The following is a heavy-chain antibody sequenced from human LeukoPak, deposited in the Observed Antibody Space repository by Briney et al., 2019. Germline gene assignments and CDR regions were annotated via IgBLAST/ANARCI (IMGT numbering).Heavy chain of an antibody. V-gene: IGHV1-8*01. J-gene: IGHJ6*02. CDR1: GYTFTSYD. Sequence: ASVKVSCKASGYTFTSYDINWVRQATGQGLEWMGWMNPNSGNTGYAQKFRGRVTMTRNTSISTAYMELSSLRSEDTAVYYCARGTGYCSSTSCYTSGHYYGMDVWGQGTTVTVSS. CDR3: ARGTGYCSSTSCYTSGHYYGMDV. D-gene: IGHD2-2*02. CDR2: MNPNSGNT.